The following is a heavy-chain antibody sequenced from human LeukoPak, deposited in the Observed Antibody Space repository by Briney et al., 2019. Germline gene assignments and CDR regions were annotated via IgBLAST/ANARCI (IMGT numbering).Heavy chain of an antibody. CDR2: IYHSGST. V-gene: IGHV4-38-2*02. CDR3: ARDYRGGTGPLYYYYYRTV. D-gene: IGHD1-26*01. CDR1: GYSISSGYY. Sequence: SETLSLTCTVSGYSISSGYYWGWIRQPPGKGLEWIGSIYHSGSTYYNPSLKSRVTISVDTSKNQFSLKLSSVTAADTAVYYWARDYRGGTGPLYYYYYRTVGGKG. J-gene: IGHJ6*03.